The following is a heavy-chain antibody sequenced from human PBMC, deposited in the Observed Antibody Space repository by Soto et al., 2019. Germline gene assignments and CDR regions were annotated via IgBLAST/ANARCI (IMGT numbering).Heavy chain of an antibody. Sequence: ASVKVSCKASGYTFTSYAMHWVRQAPGQRLEWMGWINAGNGNTKYSQKFQGRVTITRDTSASTAYMELSSLRSEDTAVYYCAREYTGYSSSWYAYFQHWGQGTLVTVSS. CDR2: INAGNGNT. D-gene: IGHD6-13*01. J-gene: IGHJ1*01. CDR3: AREYTGYSSSWYAYFQH. CDR1: GYTFTSYA. V-gene: IGHV1-3*01.